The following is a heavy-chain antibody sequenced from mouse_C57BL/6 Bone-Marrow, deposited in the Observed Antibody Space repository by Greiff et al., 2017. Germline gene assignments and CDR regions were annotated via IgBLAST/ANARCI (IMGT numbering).Heavy chain of an antibody. CDR3: ARHDGYYVENYFDY. D-gene: IGHD2-3*01. J-gene: IGHJ2*01. CDR2: INSDGGST. V-gene: IGHV5-2*01. CDR1: EYAFPSHD. Sequence: VQLQQSGGGLVQPGESLKLSCESNEYAFPSHDMSWVRKTPEKRLELVAAINSDGGSTYYPDNMERRFIISRDNTKKTLYLQMSSLRSEDTALYYCARHDGYYVENYFDYWGQGTTLTVSS.